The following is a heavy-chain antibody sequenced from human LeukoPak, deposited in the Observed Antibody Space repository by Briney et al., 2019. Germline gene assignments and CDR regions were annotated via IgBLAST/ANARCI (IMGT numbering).Heavy chain of an antibody. CDR3: AKLFKAYSSTWIDY. J-gene: IGHJ4*02. V-gene: IGHV3-11*03. Sequence: GGSLRLSCAASGFTFSDYYMSWIRQAPGKGLEWVAYISHSSGFTNYADSVKGRFAISGDNAKNSLYLQMDSLRAEDTAIYYCAKLFKAYSSTWIDYWGQGNLVTVSS. CDR1: GFTFSDYY. D-gene: IGHD6-13*01. CDR2: ISHSSGFT.